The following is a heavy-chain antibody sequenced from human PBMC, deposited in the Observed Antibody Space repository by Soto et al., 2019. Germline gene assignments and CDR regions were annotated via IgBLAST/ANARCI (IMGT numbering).Heavy chain of an antibody. J-gene: IGHJ4*02. CDR2: VYWNDDK. V-gene: IGHV2-5*01. Sequence: SGPTLVNPTQTLTLTCTFSGFSLNTNEMGVGWIRQPPGKALEWLALVYWNDDKRYSPSLKNRLTITKDTSKNQVVLTMTNVDPVDTATYYCAHSPAMVRGAAYYFDYWGQGPLVTVSS. D-gene: IGHD3-10*01. CDR3: AHSPAMVRGAAYYFDY. CDR1: GFSLNTNEMG.